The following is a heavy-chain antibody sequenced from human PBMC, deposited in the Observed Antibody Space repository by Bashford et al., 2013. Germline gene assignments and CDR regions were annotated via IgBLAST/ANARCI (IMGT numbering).Heavy chain of an antibody. CDR1: GSIFSNYA. Sequence: VHTLGVLRLSCAASGSIFSNYAMSWVRQAPGKGLEWVSAISGSGGSTDYADSVKGRFTISRDKSKNTLFXQMNSLRAESTAVYYCAARRDWFDPGAREPWSPSP. CDR3: AARRDWFDP. V-gene: IGHV3-23*01. CDR2: ISGSGGST. J-gene: IGHJ5*02.